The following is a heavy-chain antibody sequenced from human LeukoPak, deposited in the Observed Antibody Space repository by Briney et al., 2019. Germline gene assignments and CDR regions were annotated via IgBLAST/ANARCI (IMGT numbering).Heavy chain of an antibody. V-gene: IGHV5-51*04. CDR2: IYPGDSDT. CDR3: ARGRHGCTDLDY. Sequence: GESLKISCQGSGYRFTSDWIVWVRQMPGKGLEWMGIIYPGDSDTRYSPSFQGQVTISADKPISTAYLQWSSLKASDTAMYYCARGRHGCTDLDYWGQGTLVTVSS. D-gene: IGHD5-24*01. J-gene: IGHJ4*02. CDR1: GYRFTSDW.